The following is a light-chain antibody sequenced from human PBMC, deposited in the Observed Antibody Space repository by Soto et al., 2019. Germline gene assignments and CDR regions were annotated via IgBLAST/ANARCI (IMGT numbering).Light chain of an antibody. V-gene: IGKV1-12*01. CDR3: QQAHIFPRT. Sequence: DIQMTQSPSSVSASVGDRVTITCRASQGISSALGWYQQRPGKAPKLLNYSASTLQSGVPSRFSGSESGTDFTLTISRLQPEDFATYSCQQAHIFPRTFAQGTKVEIK. J-gene: IGKJ1*01. CDR1: QGISSA. CDR2: SAS.